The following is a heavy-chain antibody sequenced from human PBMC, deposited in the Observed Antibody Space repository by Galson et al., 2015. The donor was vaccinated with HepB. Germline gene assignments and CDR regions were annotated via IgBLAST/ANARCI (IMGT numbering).Heavy chain of an antibody. V-gene: IGHV3-53*01. CDR1: GFTVSSNY. J-gene: IGHJ6*02. Sequence: SLRLSCAASGFTVSSNYMSWVRQAPGKGLEWVSVIYSGGSTYYADSVKGRFTISRDNSKNTLYLQMNSLRAEDTAVYYCARDQLRYFDWSQPYYYYYGMDVWGQGTTVTVSS. CDR2: IYSGGST. D-gene: IGHD3-9*01. CDR3: ARDQLRYFDWSQPYYYYYGMDV.